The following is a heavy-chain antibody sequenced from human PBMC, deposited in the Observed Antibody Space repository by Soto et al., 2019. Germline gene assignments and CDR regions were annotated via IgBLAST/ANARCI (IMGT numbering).Heavy chain of an antibody. CDR3: ARESASYSSSSGSYWYFDL. CDR1: GFTFSSYS. D-gene: IGHD6-6*01. Sequence: EVQLVESGGALVQPGGSLRLSCAASGFTFSSYSMNWVRQAPGKGLEWVSYISRGSVTIYYADSVQGRFTIFREKPKNSLYPKMNSLRDAHTAVYHCARESASYSSSSGSYWYFDLWGRATLVSLSS. V-gene: IGHV3-48*02. CDR2: ISRGSVTI. J-gene: IGHJ2*01.